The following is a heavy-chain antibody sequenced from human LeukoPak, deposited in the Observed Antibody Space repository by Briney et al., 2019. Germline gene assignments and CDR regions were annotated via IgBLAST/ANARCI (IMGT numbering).Heavy chain of an antibody. J-gene: IGHJ4*02. D-gene: IGHD3-9*01. CDR1: GFTFSGYS. CDR2: ITNDGGKK. CDR3: ARLYYDILTGYRYFDY. V-gene: IGHV3-30-3*01. Sequence: GGSLRLSCAGSGFTFSGYSLNWVRQAPGKGLEWVAVITNDGGKKYYADSVKGRFTVSRDNAKNSLYLQMNSLRAEDTAVYYCARLYYDILTGYRYFDYWGQGTLVTVSS.